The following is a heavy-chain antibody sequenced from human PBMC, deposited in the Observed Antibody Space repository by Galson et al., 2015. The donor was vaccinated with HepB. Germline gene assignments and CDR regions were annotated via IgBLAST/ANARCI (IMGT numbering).Heavy chain of an antibody. J-gene: IGHJ6*02. D-gene: IGHD5-18*01. CDR3: ARDLKTWIQLWLKDYYYYGMDV. Sequence: SVKVSCKASGGTFSSYAISWVRQAPGQGLEWMGRIIPILGIANYAQKFQGRVTITADKSTSTAYMELSSLRSEGTAVYYCARDLKTWIQLWLKDYYYYGMDVWGQGTTVTVSS. CDR2: IIPILGIA. V-gene: IGHV1-69*04. CDR1: GGTFSSYA.